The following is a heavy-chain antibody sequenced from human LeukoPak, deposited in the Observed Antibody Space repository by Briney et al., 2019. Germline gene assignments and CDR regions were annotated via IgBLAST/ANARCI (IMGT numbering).Heavy chain of an antibody. D-gene: IGHD3-22*01. CDR1: GGSISSSSYY. J-gene: IGHJ3*02. CDR2: INHSGST. Sequence: SETLSLSCTVSGGSISSSSYYWGWIRQPPGKGLEWIGEINHSGSTNYNPSLKSRVTISVDTSKNQFSLKLSSVTAADTAVYYCARSPVSDSSGREPFDIWGQGTMVTVSS. CDR3: ARSPVSDSSGREPFDI. V-gene: IGHV4-39*07.